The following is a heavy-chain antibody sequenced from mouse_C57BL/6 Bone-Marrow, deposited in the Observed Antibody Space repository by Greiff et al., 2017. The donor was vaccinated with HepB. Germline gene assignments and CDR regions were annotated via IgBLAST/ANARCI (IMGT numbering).Heavy chain of an antibody. CDR3: ARETPYYYGTGFAY. CDR2: ISDGGSYT. Sequence: EVKLVESGGGLVKPGGSLKLSCAASGFTFSSYAMSWVRQTPEKRLEWVATISDGGSYTYYPANVKGRFTISRDNAKNNLYLQMSHLKSEDTAMYYCARETPYYYGTGFAYWGQGTLVTVSA. J-gene: IGHJ3*01. D-gene: IGHD1-1*01. CDR1: GFTFSSYA. V-gene: IGHV5-4*01.